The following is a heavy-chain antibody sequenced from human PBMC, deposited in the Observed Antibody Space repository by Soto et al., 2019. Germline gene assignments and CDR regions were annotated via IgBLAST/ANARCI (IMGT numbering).Heavy chain of an antibody. V-gene: IGHV2-5*02. J-gene: IGHJ5*02. Sequence: GPTXVNPTHTLTLTFTFSVLSLITIGVGVGLILQPPGKALEWLALIYWDDDKRYSPSLKSRLSITKDTSKNQVVLTMTNMDPVDTAKYYCVRETHFKQWSYWLETWGQGTLVKVYS. D-gene: IGHD6-19*01. CDR2: IYWDDDK. CDR3: VRETHFKQWSYWLET. CDR1: VLSLITIGVG.